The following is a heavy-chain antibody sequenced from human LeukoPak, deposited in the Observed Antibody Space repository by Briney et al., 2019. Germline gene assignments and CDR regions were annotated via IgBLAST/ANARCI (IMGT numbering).Heavy chain of an antibody. V-gene: IGHV1-18*01. J-gene: IGHJ6*01. D-gene: IGHD2-2*01. CDR1: TYTFSTSG. CDR2: ISAYNCKT. Sequence: GASVKVSCKASTYTFSTSGMSWVRQAPGQGLEWMGWISAYNCKTNYAQKLQGRVTMTPDTSTTTAYMELRSLRTDDTAVYYCARQVDVGYYGMDVRGQGTTVIVSS. CDR3: ARQVDVGYYGMDV.